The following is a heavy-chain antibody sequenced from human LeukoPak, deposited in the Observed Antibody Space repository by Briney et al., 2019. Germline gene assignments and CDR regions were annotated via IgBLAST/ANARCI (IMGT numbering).Heavy chain of an antibody. J-gene: IGHJ4*02. CDR2: IKQDGSEK. D-gene: IGHD3-10*01. Sequence: GGSLRLSCAASGFTFSSYWMSWVRQAPGKGPEWVANIKQDGSEKYYVDSVKGRFTISRDNAKNSLYLQMNSLRAEDTAVYYCARDSIPYGSGSSHFDYWGQGTLVTVSS. V-gene: IGHV3-7*01. CDR1: GFTFSSYW. CDR3: ARDSIPYGSGSSHFDY.